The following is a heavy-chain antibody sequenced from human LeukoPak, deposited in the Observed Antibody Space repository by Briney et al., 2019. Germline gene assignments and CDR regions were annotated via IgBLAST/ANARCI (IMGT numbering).Heavy chain of an antibody. CDR2: VYSSGST. D-gene: IGHD2-2*02. Sequence: SDTLALICTVCGGPLRGYYWSWMRQPAARGLVWIGRVYSSGSTNYNPSLKSRVTISVDTSKNQFSLKLSSVTAADTAVYYCARARCSSTSCYTVSSFDYWGQGTLVTVSS. V-gene: IGHV4-4*07. CDR3: ARARCSSTSCYTVSSFDY. J-gene: IGHJ4*02. CDR1: GGPLRGYY.